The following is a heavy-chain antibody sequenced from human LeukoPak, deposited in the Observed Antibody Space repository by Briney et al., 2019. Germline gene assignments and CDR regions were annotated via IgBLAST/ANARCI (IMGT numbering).Heavy chain of an antibody. CDR3: AKGSERIAAAGYYYYYYGMDV. CDR1: GFTFGSYA. D-gene: IGHD6-13*01. CDR2: IFGSGGSA. Sequence: GGSLRLSCAASGFTFGSYAMYWVRQAPGKGLEWVSGIFGSGGSAHYADSVKGRFTISRDNSKNTVYLQMDSLRAEDTAVYYCAKGSERIAAAGYYYYYYGMDVWGQGTTVTVSS. J-gene: IGHJ6*02. V-gene: IGHV3-23*01.